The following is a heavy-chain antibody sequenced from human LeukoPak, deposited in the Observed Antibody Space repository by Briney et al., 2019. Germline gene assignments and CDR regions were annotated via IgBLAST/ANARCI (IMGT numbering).Heavy chain of an antibody. CDR1: GFTFSNYE. CDR2: ISRSSGSSI. D-gene: IGHD6-19*01. V-gene: IGHV3-48*03. Sequence: PGGSLRLSCAASGFTFSNYEMNWVRQAPGKGLEWVSYISRSSGSSIYYADSVKGRFTISRDNAKNSRYLQMNSLRAEDTAVYYCARDSSGWYYFDYWGQGILVTVSS. CDR3: ARDSSGWYYFDY. J-gene: IGHJ4*02.